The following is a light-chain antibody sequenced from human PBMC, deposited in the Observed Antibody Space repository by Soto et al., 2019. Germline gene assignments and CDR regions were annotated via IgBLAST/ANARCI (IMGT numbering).Light chain of an antibody. CDR2: DAS. J-gene: IGKJ1*01. Sequence: EIVLTQSPATLSLSLGERATLSCRASQSVSSYLAWYQQKPGQAPRLLIYDASNRATGIPARFSGSGSGTDFTLTISRLEPEDFAVYYCQQYDYWPRTFGQGTKVDIK. CDR3: QQYDYWPRT. CDR1: QSVSSY. V-gene: IGKV3-11*01.